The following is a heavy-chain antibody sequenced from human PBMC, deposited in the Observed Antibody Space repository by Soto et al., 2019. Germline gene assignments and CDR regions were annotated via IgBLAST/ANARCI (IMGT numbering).Heavy chain of an antibody. Sequence: QVQLVQSGAEVKKPGVSVKVSCQASGYTFTNYAISWVRQAPGQGLEWMGWISASTRNTDQAQNFQGRVTMTIDTSTNTANMELRSLRSDDTAVYYCARRYCSVGSCYACWHFDLWGRGTLVTVSS. J-gene: IGHJ2*01. CDR1: GYTFTNYA. V-gene: IGHV1-18*01. CDR2: ISASTRNT. CDR3: ARRYCSVGSCYACWHFDL. D-gene: IGHD2-15*01.